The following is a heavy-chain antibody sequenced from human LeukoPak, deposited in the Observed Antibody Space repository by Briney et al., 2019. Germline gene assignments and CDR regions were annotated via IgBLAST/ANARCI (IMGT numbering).Heavy chain of an antibody. CDR2: ISGIGGNT. V-gene: IGHV3-23*01. D-gene: IGHD6-19*01. CDR1: GFTFSNYA. J-gene: IGHJ3*02. Sequence: PGGSLRLSCAASGFTFSNYAMGWVRQCPGKGLEWVSYISGIGGNTFYADSVKGRFTTSRDDSKNTMYLQMNSLRAEDTAVYYCAKDTTVAATSREMDGFHIWGQGTMVTVSS. CDR3: AKDTTVAATSREMDGFHI.